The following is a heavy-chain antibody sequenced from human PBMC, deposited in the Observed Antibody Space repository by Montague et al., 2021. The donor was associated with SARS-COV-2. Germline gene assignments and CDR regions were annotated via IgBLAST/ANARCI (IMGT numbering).Heavy chain of an antibody. CDR3: ARRGRKLLPVATTIGGFDI. J-gene: IGHJ3*02. D-gene: IGHD5-12*01. Sequence: SETLSLTCTVSGGSISSGNYYWDWIRQPPGKGPEWIGSIYDSGSTYYNPSLKSRVTISVDTSKNHFSLKLSSVTAADTAVYYCARRGRKLLPVATTIGGFDIWGQGTMVTVSS. CDR2: IYDSGST. CDR1: GGSISSGNYY. V-gene: IGHV4-39*02.